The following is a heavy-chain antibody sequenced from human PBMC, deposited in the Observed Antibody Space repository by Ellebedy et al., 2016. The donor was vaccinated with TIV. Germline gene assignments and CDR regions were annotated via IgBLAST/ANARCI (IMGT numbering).Heavy chain of an antibody. J-gene: IGHJ6*04. CDR2: INHSGST. CDR3: ARHYPGGYPGAV. Sequence: SETLSLXXAVYGGSFSGYYWSWIRQPPGKGLEWIGEINHSGSTNYNPSLKSRVTISVDTSKNQFSLKLSSVTAADTALYYCARHYPGGYPGAVWGKGTTVTVSS. CDR1: GGSFSGYY. D-gene: IGHD2-15*01. V-gene: IGHV4-34*01.